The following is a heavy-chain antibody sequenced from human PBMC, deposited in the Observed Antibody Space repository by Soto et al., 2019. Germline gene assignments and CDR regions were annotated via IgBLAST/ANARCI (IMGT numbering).Heavy chain of an antibody. J-gene: IGHJ6*02. CDR1: GDSFGSGSYY. Sequence: SETLSLTCTVSGDSFGSGSYYWCWLRQHPGKGLEWIGYIYTSRTTYYNPSLRSRVTISGDTSKNQFSLKLNSVTAADTAVYYCARYSNNWFQTEGMDVWGQGTTVTVSS. CDR2: IYTSRTT. D-gene: IGHD6-13*01. V-gene: IGHV4-31*03. CDR3: ARYSNNWFQTEGMDV.